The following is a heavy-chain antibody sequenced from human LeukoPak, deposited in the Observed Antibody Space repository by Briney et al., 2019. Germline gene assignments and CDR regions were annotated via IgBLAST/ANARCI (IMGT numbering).Heavy chain of an antibody. CDR3: ASRMYSSLSRLGFDY. J-gene: IGHJ4*02. D-gene: IGHD6-6*01. CDR1: GGSISSSSYY. V-gene: IGHV4-39*01. Sequence: PSETLSLTCTVSGGSISSSSYYWGWIRQPPGKGLEWIGSIYYSGSTYYNPSLKSRVTISVDTSKNQFSLKLSSVTAADTAVYYCASRMYSSLSRLGFDYWGQGTLVTVSS. CDR2: IYYSGST.